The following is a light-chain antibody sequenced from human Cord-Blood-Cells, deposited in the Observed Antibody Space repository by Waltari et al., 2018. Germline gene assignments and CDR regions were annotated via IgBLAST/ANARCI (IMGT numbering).Light chain of an antibody. CDR1: QSISSY. Sequence: IQMTQSPSSPSASVGDRVTITCRVSQSISSYLNWYQQKPGKAPKLLIYAASSLQSGCPSRFSGSGSGTDFTLTISSLQPEDFATYYCQQSYSTLRTFGQGTKVEIK. V-gene: IGKV1-39*01. CDR2: AAS. CDR3: QQSYSTLRT. J-gene: IGKJ1*01.